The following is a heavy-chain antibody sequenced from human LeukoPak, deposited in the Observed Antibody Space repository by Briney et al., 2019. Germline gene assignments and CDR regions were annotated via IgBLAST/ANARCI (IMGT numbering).Heavy chain of an antibody. J-gene: IGHJ4*02. D-gene: IGHD2-2*01. CDR2: INSDGSGT. V-gene: IGHV3-74*01. CDR1: GFTFSRHW. Sequence: GGSLRLSCAASGFTFSRHWMHWVRQAPGKGLVWISRINSDGSGTNYADFVKGRFTISRDNAKNTVYLQINSLRDEDTAVYYCARICSSTDCLIPDWGQGTLVTVSS. CDR3: ARICSSTDCLIPD.